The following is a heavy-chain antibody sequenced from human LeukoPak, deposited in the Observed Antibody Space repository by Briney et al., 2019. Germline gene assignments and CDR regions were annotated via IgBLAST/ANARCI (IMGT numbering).Heavy chain of an antibody. CDR3: ARAGGGYHSFDY. CDR2: INPNSGGT. CDR1: GYTFTSYA. J-gene: IGHJ4*02. Sequence: ASVNVSCKASGYTFTSYAISWVRQAPGQGLEWMGWINPNSGGTNYAQKFQGWVTMTRDTSISTAYMELSRLRSDDTAVYYCARAGGGYHSFDYWGQGTLVTVSS. D-gene: IGHD5-12*01. V-gene: IGHV1-2*04.